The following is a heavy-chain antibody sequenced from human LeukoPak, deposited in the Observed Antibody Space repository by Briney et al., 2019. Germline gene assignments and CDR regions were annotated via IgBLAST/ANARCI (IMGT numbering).Heavy chain of an antibody. CDR2: IYYSGST. J-gene: IGHJ5*02. V-gene: IGHV4-59*01. Sequence: PSETLSLTCTVSGGSISSYYWSWIRQPPGKGLEWIGYIYYSGSTNYNPSLKSRVTISVDTSKNQFSLKLSSVTAADTAVYYCARDLTLRGSGQRVYNWFDPRGQGTLVTVSS. D-gene: IGHD3-10*01. CDR3: ARDLTLRGSGQRVYNWFDP. CDR1: GGSISSYY.